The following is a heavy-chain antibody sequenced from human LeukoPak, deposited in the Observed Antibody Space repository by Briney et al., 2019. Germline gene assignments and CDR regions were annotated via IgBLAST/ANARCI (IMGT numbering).Heavy chain of an antibody. CDR3: TTRLRNHFDS. D-gene: IGHD5-12*01. Sequence: GGSLRLSCATSGFTFSSFTMNWVRQAPGKGLEWVSTISDGSRDTHYAGSVKGRFTISRDDSQDIVYLQMDSLRAEDTALYYCTTRLRNHFDSWGQGTQVTVSS. CDR2: ISDGSRDT. CDR1: GFTFSSFT. V-gene: IGHV3-23*01. J-gene: IGHJ4*02.